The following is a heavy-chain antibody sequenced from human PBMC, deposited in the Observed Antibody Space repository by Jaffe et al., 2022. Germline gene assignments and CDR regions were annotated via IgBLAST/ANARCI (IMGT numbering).Heavy chain of an antibody. CDR1: GGSISSGSYY. J-gene: IGHJ5*02. Sequence: QVQLQESGPGLVKPSQTLSLTCTVSGGSISSGSYYWSWIRQPAGKGLEWIGRIYTSGSTNYNPSLKSRVTISVDTSKNQFSLKLSSVTAADTAVYYCAREDLIDSSGYYYNWFDPWGQGTLVTVSS. CDR3: AREDLIDSSGYYYNWFDP. D-gene: IGHD3-22*01. CDR2: IYTSGST. V-gene: IGHV4-61*02.